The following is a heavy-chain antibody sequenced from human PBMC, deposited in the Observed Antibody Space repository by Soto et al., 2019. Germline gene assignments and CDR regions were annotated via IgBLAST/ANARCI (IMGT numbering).Heavy chain of an antibody. J-gene: IGHJ6*02. CDR1: GFTFSSYS. V-gene: IGHV3-48*02. Sequence: EVQLVESGGGLVQPGGSLRLSCAASGFTFSSYSMNGVRQTPGKGLKWVSCIISSSWTIYYADSVKDLFTISRDNAKNSLYLQMNNLSDEDTAVYYCARDLFESGMDVWGQGTTVTVSS. CDR3: ARDLFESGMDV. CDR2: IISSSWTI. D-gene: IGHD3-16*01.